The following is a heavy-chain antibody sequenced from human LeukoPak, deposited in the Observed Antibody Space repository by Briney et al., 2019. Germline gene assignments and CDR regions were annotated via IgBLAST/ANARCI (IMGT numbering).Heavy chain of an antibody. V-gene: IGHV4-38-2*01. CDR1: GYSISSGDY. CDR2: IYHSGST. J-gene: IGHJ4*02. CDR3: ARLGDILLERHYDY. D-gene: IGHD1-1*01. Sequence: PSETLSLTCAVSGYSISSGDYWGWIRQPPGKGLEWIGSIYHSGSTYYNPSLKSRVTISVDTSKNQFSLKLSSVTAADTAVYYCARLGDILLERHYDYWGQGTLVTVSS.